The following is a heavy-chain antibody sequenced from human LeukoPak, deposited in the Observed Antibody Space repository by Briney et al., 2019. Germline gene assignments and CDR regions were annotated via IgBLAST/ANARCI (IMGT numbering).Heavy chain of an antibody. D-gene: IGHD6-6*01. CDR1: GGSFSGYY. V-gene: IGHV4-34*01. CDR3: ARGTSFYSSSSSPGGYYYYGMDV. CDR2: INHSGST. Sequence: SETLSLTCAVYGGSFSGYYWSWIRQPPGKWLEWIGEINHSGSTNYNPSLKSRVTISVDTSKNQFSLKLSSVTAADTAVYYCARGTSFYSSSSSPGGYYYYGMDVWGQGTTVTVSS. J-gene: IGHJ6*02.